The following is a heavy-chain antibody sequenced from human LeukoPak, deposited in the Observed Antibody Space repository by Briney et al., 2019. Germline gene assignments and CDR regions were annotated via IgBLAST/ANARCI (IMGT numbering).Heavy chain of an antibody. CDR3: ALPFKGYCIGGSCPHIYCGGY. J-gene: IGHJ4*02. D-gene: IGHD2-15*01. CDR1: GGTFSTYA. Sequence: SVKVSCKASGGTFSTYAINWVRQAPGQGLEWMGGIKPIFGAAKYTQKLQGRITITADESTTTAYMELSSLRSEDTAVYYCALPFKGYCIGGSCPHIYCGGYWGQGTLVTVSS. V-gene: IGHV1-69*13. CDR2: IKPIFGAA.